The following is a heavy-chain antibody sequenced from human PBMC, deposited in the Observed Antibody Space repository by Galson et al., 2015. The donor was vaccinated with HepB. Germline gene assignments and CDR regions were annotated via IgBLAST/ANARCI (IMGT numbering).Heavy chain of an antibody. CDR2: IEPSDSYT. V-gene: IGHV5-10-1*04. Sequence: QSGAEVKKPGESLRISCKGSGYSFTSYWISWVRQMPGKGLEWMGRIEPSDSYTNYSPSFQGQVTISADKSISTTYLQWSSLKASDAAMSHCARRYYDILTGSIDDAPHIWLPGTMFAAS. D-gene: IGHD3-9*01. J-gene: IGHJ3*02. CDR1: GYSFTSYW. CDR3: ARRYYDILTGSIDDAPHI.